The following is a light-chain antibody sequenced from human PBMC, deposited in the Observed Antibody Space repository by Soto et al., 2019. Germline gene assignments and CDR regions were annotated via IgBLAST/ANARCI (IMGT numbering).Light chain of an antibody. V-gene: IGLV2-23*01. CDR2: EDN. J-gene: IGLJ3*02. Sequence: QSVLTQPASVSGSPGQSITISCTGTSSDVGSYNFVSWYQQHPGKAPKLMIYEDNKRPSGVSNRFSGSKSGNTASLTISGLQAEDEADYCCCSYAGSSIWVFGGGTKVTVL. CDR1: SSDVGSYNF. CDR3: CSYAGSSIWV.